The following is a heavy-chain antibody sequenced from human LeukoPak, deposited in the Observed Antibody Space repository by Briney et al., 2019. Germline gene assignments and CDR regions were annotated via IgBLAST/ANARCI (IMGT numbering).Heavy chain of an antibody. D-gene: IGHD3-3*01. J-gene: IGHJ4*02. CDR3: ARARYYDFWSGHRYYFDY. CDR1: GGSISSNY. V-gene: IGHV4-59*08. CDR2: IYYSGST. Sequence: SETLSLTCTVSGGSISSNYWSWIRQPPGKGLEWIGYIYYSGSTNYNPSLKSRVTISVDTSKNQFSLKLSSVTAADTAVYYCARARYYDFWSGHRYYFDYWGQGTLVTVSS.